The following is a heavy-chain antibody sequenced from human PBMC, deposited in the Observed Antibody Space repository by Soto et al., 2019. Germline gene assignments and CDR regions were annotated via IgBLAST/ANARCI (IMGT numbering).Heavy chain of an antibody. CDR3: ARCPIDQNWFDT. CDR2: IYDTGST. CDR1: GSDITTYY. V-gene: IGHV4-59*01. J-gene: IGHJ5*01. D-gene: IGHD3-9*01. Sequence: SETLSLTCTVSGSDITTYYWSWLRQSPGKGLEWIGHIYDTGSTTYNPSLQSRVTISVDTSNKQFSLRLTSVTAADTAVYYCARCPIDQNWFDTWGHGTLVTGSS.